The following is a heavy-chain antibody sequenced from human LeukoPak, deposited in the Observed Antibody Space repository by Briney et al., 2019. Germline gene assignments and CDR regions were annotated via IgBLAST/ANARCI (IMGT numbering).Heavy chain of an antibody. J-gene: IGHJ4*02. D-gene: IGHD3-3*01. Sequence: PGGSLRLSCTASGFTFGDYAMSWVRQAPGKGLEWVGFIRSKAYGGATEYAASVKGRFTISRDDSKNTLYLQMNSLKTEDTAVYYCTTDQLYDFWSGLYYFDYWGQGTLVTVSS. V-gene: IGHV3-49*04. CDR1: GFTFGDYA. CDR3: TTDQLYDFWSGLYYFDY. CDR2: IRSKAYGGAT.